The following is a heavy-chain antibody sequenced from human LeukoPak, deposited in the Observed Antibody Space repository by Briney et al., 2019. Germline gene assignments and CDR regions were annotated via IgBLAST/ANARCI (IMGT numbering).Heavy chain of an antibody. CDR2: IKQDGSEK. V-gene: IGHV3-7*04. J-gene: IGHJ4*02. D-gene: IGHD5-18*01. Sequence: PGGSLRLSCAASGFTVSGNHMSWVRQAPGKGLEWVANIKQDGSEKYYVDSVKGRFTISRDNAKNSLYLQMNSLRAEDTAVYYCARGYSYGYYFDYWGQGTLVTVSS. CDR1: GFTVSGNH. CDR3: ARGYSYGYYFDY.